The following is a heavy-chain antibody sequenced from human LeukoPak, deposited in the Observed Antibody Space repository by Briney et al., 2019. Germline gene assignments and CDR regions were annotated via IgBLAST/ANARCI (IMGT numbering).Heavy chain of an antibody. Sequence: SGGSLRLSCAASGFTFYDYAMHWVRQAPGKGLEGVSHISWNSGSIGYADSVKGRLTISRDNAKNSLYLQMNSLRAEDTALYYCAKSIGSSGYYYVGAFDIWGQGTMVTVSS. D-gene: IGHD3-22*01. CDR3: AKSIGSSGYYYVGAFDI. CDR2: ISWNSGSI. J-gene: IGHJ3*02. V-gene: IGHV3-9*01. CDR1: GFTFYDYA.